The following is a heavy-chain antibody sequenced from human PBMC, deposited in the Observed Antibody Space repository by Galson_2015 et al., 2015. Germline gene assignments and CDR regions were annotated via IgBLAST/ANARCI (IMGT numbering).Heavy chain of an antibody. D-gene: IGHD3-3*01. CDR2: IIPIFGTA. J-gene: IGHJ5*02. V-gene: IGHV1-69*13. CDR1: GGTFSSYA. CDR3: ARDRYDFWSGPSVRRTRNWFDP. Sequence: SVKVSCKASGGTFSSYAISWVRQAPGQGLEWMGGIIPIFGTANYAQKFQGRVTITADESTSAAYMELSSLRSEDTAVYYCARDRYDFWSGPSVRRTRNWFDPWGQGTLVTVSS.